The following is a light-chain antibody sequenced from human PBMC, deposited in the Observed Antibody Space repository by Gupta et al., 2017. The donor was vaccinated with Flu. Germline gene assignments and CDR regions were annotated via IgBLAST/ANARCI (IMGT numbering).Light chain of an antibody. V-gene: IGKV3-11*01. J-gene: IGKJ4*01. CDR1: QSVDIY. CDR2: DAS. Sequence: ATLSLSPGERATLSCRASQSVDIYLAWYQQKPGQAPRLLIYDASNRATGIPARFSGSGSGTDFTLTISSLEPEDFAVYYCQQRKHWPPLTFGGGTKVEIK. CDR3: QQRKHWPPLT.